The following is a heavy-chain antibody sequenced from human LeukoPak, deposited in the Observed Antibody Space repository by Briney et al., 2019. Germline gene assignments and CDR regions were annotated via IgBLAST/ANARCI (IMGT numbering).Heavy chain of an antibody. V-gene: IGHV3-48*03. CDR3: AKSLAAAGNS. CDR2: ISSSGSTI. Sequence: GGSLRLSCAASGFTFSSYEMNWVRQAPGKGLEWVSYISSSGSTIYYADSVKGRFTISRDNSKNTLFLQMNSLRAEDTAVYYCAKSLAAAGNSWGQGTLVTVSS. CDR1: GFTFSSYE. J-gene: IGHJ4*02. D-gene: IGHD6-13*01.